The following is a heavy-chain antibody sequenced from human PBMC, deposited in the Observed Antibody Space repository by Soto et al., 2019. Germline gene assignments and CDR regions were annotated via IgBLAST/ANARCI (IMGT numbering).Heavy chain of an antibody. Sequence: SETLSLTCTVSGGSISSGGYSWSWIRQPPGKGLELIVYIYHSGNIYYNPSLKSRVTISVDRSKNQFSLKFSSVTAADTAVYYCARIPSPWGQGTLVTVSS. CDR2: IYHSGNI. D-gene: IGHD2-21*01. CDR1: GGSISSGGYS. V-gene: IGHV4-30-2*01. CDR3: ARIPSP. J-gene: IGHJ5*02.